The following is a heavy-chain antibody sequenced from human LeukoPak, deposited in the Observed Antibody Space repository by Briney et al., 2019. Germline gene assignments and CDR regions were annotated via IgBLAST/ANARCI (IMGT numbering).Heavy chain of an antibody. Sequence: PGGSLTLSCVVSGFSVDAYSMHWVRQTPGKALECVSLVNGNGAYYADSVKGRFTISRDSSKNSLYLQMNSLSPGDTALYYCARDNRHYGDYDYWGQGTLVTVSS. V-gene: IGHV3-43*02. D-gene: IGHD4-17*01. CDR1: GFSVDAYS. CDR2: VNGNGA. CDR3: ARDNRHYGDYDY. J-gene: IGHJ4*02.